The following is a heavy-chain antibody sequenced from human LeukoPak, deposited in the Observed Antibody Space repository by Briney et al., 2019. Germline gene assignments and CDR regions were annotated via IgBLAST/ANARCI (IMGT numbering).Heavy chain of an antibody. J-gene: IGHJ4*02. CDR3: ARDGRDRDGYNDFDY. D-gene: IGHD5-24*01. V-gene: IGHV1-46*01. CDR1: GYTFTSYY. CDR2: INPSGGST. Sequence: ASVKVSCKASGYTFTSYYMHWVRQAPGQGLEWMGIINPSGGSTSYAQKFQGRVTMTRDTSTSTVYMELSSLRSEDTAVYYCARDGRDRDGYNDFDYWGQGTLVIVSS.